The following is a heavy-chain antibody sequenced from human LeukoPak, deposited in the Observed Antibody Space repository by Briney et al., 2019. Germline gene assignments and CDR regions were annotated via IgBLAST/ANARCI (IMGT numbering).Heavy chain of an antibody. CDR3: ARGDY. CDR2: ISYTGDT. V-gene: IGHV4-59*12. Sequence: SETLSLTCTVSGGSISSYYWSWIRQLPGKGLEWIGFISYTGDTYYNPSLKSRVVISRDTSKNQFSLSLSSVTAADTAIFYCARGDYWGQGILVAVSS. J-gene: IGHJ4*02. CDR1: GGSISSYY.